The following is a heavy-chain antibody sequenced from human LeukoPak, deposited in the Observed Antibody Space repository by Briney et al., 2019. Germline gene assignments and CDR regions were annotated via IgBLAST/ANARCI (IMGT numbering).Heavy chain of an antibody. D-gene: IGHD6-19*01. CDR2: ITGTAVNT. J-gene: IGHJ4*02. CDR1: GFTFSSYA. Sequence: PGGSLRLSCAASGFTFSSYAMSWVRQAPGKGLEWVSAITGTAVNTYYADSVKGRFSISRDNSKNTVYLQLNSLRAEDTAVYYCAKTRGWPYYFNYWGQGTLVTVSS. V-gene: IGHV3-23*01. CDR3: AKTRGWPYYFNY.